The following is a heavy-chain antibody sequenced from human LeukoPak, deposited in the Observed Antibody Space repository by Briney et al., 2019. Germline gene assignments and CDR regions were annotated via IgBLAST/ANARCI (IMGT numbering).Heavy chain of an antibody. CDR1: GFTFRNYA. CDR2: LSYDGSNK. V-gene: IGHV3-30-3*01. J-gene: IGHJ6*02. CDR3: ARSDQAYSLYYYHAMDV. Sequence: PGGSLRLSCAASGFTFRNYAIHWVRQAPGKGLEWVAVLSYDGSNKFYADAVKGRFTISRDNSKNTLWLQMNSLRAEDTAVYYRARSDQAYSLYYYHAMDVWGQGITVTVSS. D-gene: IGHD5-18*01.